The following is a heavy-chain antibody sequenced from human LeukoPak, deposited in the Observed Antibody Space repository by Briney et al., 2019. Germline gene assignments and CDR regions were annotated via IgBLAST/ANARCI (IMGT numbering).Heavy chain of an antibody. V-gene: IGHV3-13*01. D-gene: IGHD3-16*01. Sequence: PGGSLRLSCAGSGFTFSSYDMHWVRQATGKGLEWVSGIGVAGDTHYPNSVRGRFTIVRENARNSLYLQMNSLRAEDTAVYYCARAEPPYHGRLDSWGQGILVTVSS. J-gene: IGHJ5*01. CDR1: GFTFSSYD. CDR3: ARAEPPYHGRLDS. CDR2: IGVAGDT.